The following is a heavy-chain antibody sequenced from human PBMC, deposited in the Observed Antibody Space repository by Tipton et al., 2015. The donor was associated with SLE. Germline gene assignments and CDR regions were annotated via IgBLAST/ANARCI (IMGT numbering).Heavy chain of an antibody. CDR3: ARRGVHHGMDV. CDR2: IYYSGST. V-gene: IGHV4-59*08. Sequence: LRLSCTVSGGSISSYYWSWIRQPPGKGLEWIGYIYYSGSTNYNPSLKSRVTISVDTSKNQFSLKLSSVTAADTAVYYCARRGVHHGMDVWGQGTTVPVSS. D-gene: IGHD1-1*01. CDR1: GGSISSYY. J-gene: IGHJ6*02.